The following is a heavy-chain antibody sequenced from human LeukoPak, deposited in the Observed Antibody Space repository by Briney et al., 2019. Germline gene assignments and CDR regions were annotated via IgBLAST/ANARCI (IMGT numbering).Heavy chain of an antibody. CDR3: ARESYDYGDYGFDD. J-gene: IGHJ4*02. Sequence: PGGSLRLSCAASGFTFSSYSMNWVRQAPGKGLEWVSSISSSSSYIYYANSVKGRFTISRDNAKNSLYLQMNSLRAEDTAVYYCARESYDYGDYGFDDWGQGTLVTVSS. CDR2: ISSSSSYI. V-gene: IGHV3-21*01. CDR1: GFTFSSYS. D-gene: IGHD4-17*01.